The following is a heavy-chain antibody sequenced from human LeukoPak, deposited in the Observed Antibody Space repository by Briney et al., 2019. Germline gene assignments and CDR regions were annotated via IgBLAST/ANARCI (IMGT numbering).Heavy chain of an antibody. CDR3: ARGSTKLKRRNWFDP. V-gene: IGHV3-48*04. CDR1: GFTFRSYS. Sequence: GGSLRLSCAASGFTFRSYSMNWVRQAPGKGLEWVSYISSSSDTIYYADSVKGRFTISRDNAKKSVYLQMNSLRAEDTAVYYCARGSTKLKRRNWFDPWGQGTLVTVSS. CDR2: ISSSSDTI. D-gene: IGHD3-10*01. J-gene: IGHJ5*02.